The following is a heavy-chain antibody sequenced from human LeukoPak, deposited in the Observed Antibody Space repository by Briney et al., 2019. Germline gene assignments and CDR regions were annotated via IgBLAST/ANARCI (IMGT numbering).Heavy chain of an antibody. CDR1: GFALKSYS. J-gene: IGHJ3*02. CDR3: AKGATVGKEALDI. CDR2: ISSTSAYI. V-gene: IGHV3-21*04. D-gene: IGHD1-14*01. Sequence: GGSLRLSCAGSGFALKSYSLSWVRQALGKGLEWVSSISSTSAYIYYADSVKGRFTISRDNVDNVVYLQMNSLGAEDTALYFCAKGATVGKEALDIWGQGSLVTVSS.